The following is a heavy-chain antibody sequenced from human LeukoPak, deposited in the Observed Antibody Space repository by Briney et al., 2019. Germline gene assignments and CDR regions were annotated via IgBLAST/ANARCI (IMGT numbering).Heavy chain of an antibody. V-gene: IGHV1-3*01. CDR3: ARDRLGVVIYDYGMDV. CDR1: GYTFTSYA. CDR2: INAGNGNT. D-gene: IGHD3-3*01. Sequence: GASVTVSCKASGYTFTSYAMHWVRPAPGQRLEWMGWINAGNGNTKYSQKFQGRVTITRDTSASTAYMELSSLRSEDTAVYYCARDRLGVVIYDYGMDVWGQGTTVTVSS. J-gene: IGHJ6*02.